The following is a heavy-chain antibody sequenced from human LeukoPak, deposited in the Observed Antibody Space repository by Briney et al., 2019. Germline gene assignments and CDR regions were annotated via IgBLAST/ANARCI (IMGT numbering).Heavy chain of an antibody. J-gene: IGHJ5*02. V-gene: IGHV3-23*01. CDR3: AKDYSVGGSGSYSWFDP. CDR1: GFTFSIYA. D-gene: IGHD3-10*01. Sequence: GGSLRLSCAASGFTFSIYAMTWVRQAPGKGLEWVSVISGSGDSTHYAASMKGRFTISRDNSKNTLYLQINSLRAEDTAVYYCAKDYSVGGSGSYSWFDPWGQGTLVTVSS. CDR2: ISGSGDST.